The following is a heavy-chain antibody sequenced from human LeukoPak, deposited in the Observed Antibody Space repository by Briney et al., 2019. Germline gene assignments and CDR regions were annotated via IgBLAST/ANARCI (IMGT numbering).Heavy chain of an antibody. Sequence: PSETLSLTCTVSGGSISSHYWSWLRQSPGRGLEWIGSIYYSGTTTYNPSLKSRVTISVDTSKNQFSLKLSSVTAADTAVYYCARFGTAVVVTARRWFDPWGQGTLVTVSS. J-gene: IGHJ5*02. V-gene: IGHV4-59*11. CDR3: ARFGTAVVVTARRWFDP. CDR2: IYYSGTT. CDR1: GGSISSHY. D-gene: IGHD6-13*01.